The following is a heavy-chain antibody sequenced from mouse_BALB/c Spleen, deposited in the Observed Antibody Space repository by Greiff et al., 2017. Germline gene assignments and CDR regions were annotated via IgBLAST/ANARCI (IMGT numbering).Heavy chain of an antibody. Sequence: EVQLVESGGDLVKPGGSLKLSCAASGFTFSSYGMSWVRQTPDKRLEWVATISSGGSYTYYPDSVKGRFTISRDNAKNTLYLQMSSLKSEDTAMYYCARQEYAMDYWGQGTSVTVSS. V-gene: IGHV5-6*01. CDR1: GFTFSSYG. CDR3: ARQEYAMDY. D-gene: IGHD5-1*01. CDR2: ISSGGSYT. J-gene: IGHJ4*01.